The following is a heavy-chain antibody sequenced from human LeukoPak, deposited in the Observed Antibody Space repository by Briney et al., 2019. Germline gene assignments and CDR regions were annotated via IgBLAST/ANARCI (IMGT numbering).Heavy chain of an antibody. CDR3: ARDQVYSGYDFFDY. V-gene: IGHV3-21*01. CDR2: ISSSSSYI. D-gene: IGHD5-12*01. Sequence: GGSLRLSCAASGFTFSSYSMNWVRQAPGKGLELVSSISSSSSYIYYADSVKGRFTISRDNAKNSLYPQMNSLRAEDTAVYYCARDQVYSGYDFFDYWGQGTLVTVSS. J-gene: IGHJ4*02. CDR1: GFTFSSYS.